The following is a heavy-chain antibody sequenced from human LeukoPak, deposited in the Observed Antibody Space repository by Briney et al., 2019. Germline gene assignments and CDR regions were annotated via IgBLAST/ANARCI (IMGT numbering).Heavy chain of an antibody. CDR1: GFTFSDYY. Sequence: GGSLRLSCAASGFTFSDYYMSWIRQAPGKGLEWVSYISSSSSTIYYADSVKGRLTVSRDNSKNTLSLEIHSLKVEDTAVYYCARVDSRSGSSFSASWGQGTLVIVSS. J-gene: IGHJ4*02. CDR3: ARVDSRSGSSFSAS. V-gene: IGHV3-11*04. CDR2: ISSSSSTI. D-gene: IGHD3-3*01.